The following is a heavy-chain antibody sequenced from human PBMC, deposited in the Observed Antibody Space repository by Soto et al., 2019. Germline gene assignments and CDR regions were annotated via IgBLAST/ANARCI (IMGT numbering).Heavy chain of an antibody. J-gene: IGHJ3*02. D-gene: IGHD2-15*01. Sequence: PSQTLSLTCAISGDSVSSNSAAWNWIRQSPSRGLEWLGRTYYRSKWYNDYAVSVKSRITINPDTSENQFSLHLNSVTPEDTAMYYCARHLKTAVVVGANHAFDIWGQGTLVTVSS. CDR2: TYYRSKWYN. CDR1: GDSVSSNSAA. V-gene: IGHV6-1*01. CDR3: ARHLKTAVVVGANHAFDI.